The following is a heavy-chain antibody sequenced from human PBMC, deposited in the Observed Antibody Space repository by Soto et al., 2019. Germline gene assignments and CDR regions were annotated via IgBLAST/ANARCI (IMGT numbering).Heavy chain of an antibody. Sequence: PSETLSLTCAVSGGSISSGGYSWSWIRQPPGKGLEWIGYIYHSGSTYYNPSLKSRVTISVDRSKNQFSLKLSSVTAADTAVYYCAGFSEYGGNWYYFDYWGQGTLVTVSS. CDR2: IYHSGST. CDR1: GGSISSGGYS. V-gene: IGHV4-30-2*01. J-gene: IGHJ4*02. CDR3: AGFSEYGGNWYYFDY. D-gene: IGHD2-15*01.